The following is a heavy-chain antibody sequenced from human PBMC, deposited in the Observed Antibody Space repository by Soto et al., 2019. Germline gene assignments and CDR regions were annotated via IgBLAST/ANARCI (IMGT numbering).Heavy chain of an antibody. Sequence: PGGSLRLSCAASGFSFSSYSMHWVRQAPGKGLEWVAVISYDGSNKYYADSVKGRFTITRDSSKNTVSLQMNSLRLEDTAVYYCARAPPRGIAAPGHWGSGMDVWGQGTTVTVSS. J-gene: IGHJ6*02. CDR1: GFSFSSYS. V-gene: IGHV3-30*04. D-gene: IGHD6-13*01. CDR3: ARAPPRGIAAPGHWGSGMDV. CDR2: ISYDGSNK.